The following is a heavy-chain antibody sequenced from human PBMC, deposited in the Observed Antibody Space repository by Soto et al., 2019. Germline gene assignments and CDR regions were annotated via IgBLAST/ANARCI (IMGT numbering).Heavy chain of an antibody. CDR1: GGSINSGGYC. Sequence: QVQLQESGPGLVKPSQTLSLTCTVSGGSINSGGYCWSWIRQHPGKGLDWIGCISYGGSTSYNPSLNIRVTISVDTSKNQFSLKLTSVTAAAAAVYYCSRGILVWGQGALITVSS. CDR2: ISYGGST. V-gene: IGHV4-31*03. J-gene: IGHJ4*02. D-gene: IGHD5-18*01. CDR3: SRGILV.